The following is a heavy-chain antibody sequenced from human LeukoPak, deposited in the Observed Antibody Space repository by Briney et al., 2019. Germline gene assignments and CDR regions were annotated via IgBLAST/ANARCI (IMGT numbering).Heavy chain of an antibody. Sequence: SETPSLTCAVSGYSISSGYYWGWIRQPPGKGLEWIGSIYHSGSTYYNPSLKSRVTISVDTSKNQFSLKLSSVTAADTAVYYCARRSDFWKSSYYYMDVWGKGTTVTVSS. CDR1: GYSISSGYY. V-gene: IGHV4-38-2*01. J-gene: IGHJ6*03. CDR3: ARRSDFWKSSYYYMDV. CDR2: IYHSGST. D-gene: IGHD3-3*01.